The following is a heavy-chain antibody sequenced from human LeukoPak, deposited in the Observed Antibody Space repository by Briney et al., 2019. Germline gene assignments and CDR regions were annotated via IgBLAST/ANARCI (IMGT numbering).Heavy chain of an antibody. Sequence: PGRSLRLSCAASGFTFSSYAMHWVRQAPGKGLEWVADISYDGSNKYYADSVKGRFTISRDNSKNTLYLQMNSLRAEDTAVYYCARDLGGSGSYYNVGMDVWGKGTTVTVSS. CDR1: GFTFSSYA. CDR3: ARDLGGSGSYYNVGMDV. J-gene: IGHJ6*04. V-gene: IGHV3-30*04. D-gene: IGHD3-10*01. CDR2: ISYDGSNK.